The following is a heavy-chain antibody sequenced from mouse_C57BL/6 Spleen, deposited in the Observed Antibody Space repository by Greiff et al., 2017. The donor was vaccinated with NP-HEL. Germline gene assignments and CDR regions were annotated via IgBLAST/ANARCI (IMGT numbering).Heavy chain of an antibody. Sequence: EVKVVESGGDLVKPGGSLKLSCAASGFTFSSYGMSWVRQTPDKRLEWVATISSGGSYTYYPDSVKGRFTISRDNATNTLYLQMSSLKSEDTAMYYCARQGGSYYFDYWGQGTTLTVSS. CDR3: ARQGGSYYFDY. CDR2: ISSGGSYT. D-gene: IGHD1-1*02. J-gene: IGHJ2*01. CDR1: GFTFSSYG. V-gene: IGHV5-6*01.